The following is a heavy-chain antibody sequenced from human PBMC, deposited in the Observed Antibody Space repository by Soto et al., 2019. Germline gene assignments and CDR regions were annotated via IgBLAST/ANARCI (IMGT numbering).Heavy chain of an antibody. J-gene: IGHJ6*03. CDR2: IITIFGTA. CDR1: GGTFSSYA. Sequence: SVKVSCKASGGTFSSYAISWVRQAPGQGLEWMGGIITIFGTANYAQQFQGRVTITADESTSTAFMELSSLRSEDTAVYYCALNYGGNSGSYSYFYMDVWGKGTTVTVSS. CDR3: ALNYGGNSGSYSYFYMDV. D-gene: IGHD4-17*01. V-gene: IGHV1-69*13.